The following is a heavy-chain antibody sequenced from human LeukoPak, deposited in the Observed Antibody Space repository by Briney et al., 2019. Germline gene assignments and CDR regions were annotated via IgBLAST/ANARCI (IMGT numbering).Heavy chain of an antibody. CDR3: AREMATITDYYYYGMDV. D-gene: IGHD5-12*01. Sequence: SQTLSLTCAISGDSVSSNSAAWNWIRQSPSRGLEWLGRTYYRSKWYNDYAVSVKSRITTNPDTSKNQFSLQLNSVTPEDTAVYYCAREMATITDYYYYGMDVWGQGTTVTVSS. V-gene: IGHV6-1*01. CDR1: GDSVSSNSAA. J-gene: IGHJ6*02. CDR2: TYYRSKWYN.